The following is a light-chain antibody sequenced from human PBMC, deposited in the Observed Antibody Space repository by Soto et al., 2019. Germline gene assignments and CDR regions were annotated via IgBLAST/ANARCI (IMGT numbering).Light chain of an antibody. Sequence: EIVLTQSPATLSLSPGERATLSCRASQSISSYLAWYQQKPGQAPRLLISDASNRATGIPARFSGSGSGTDLTLTISSLEPEDFAVYYCQHRSTWPYTFGQGTKLEIK. CDR3: QHRSTWPYT. CDR1: QSISSY. CDR2: DAS. J-gene: IGKJ2*01. V-gene: IGKV3-11*01.